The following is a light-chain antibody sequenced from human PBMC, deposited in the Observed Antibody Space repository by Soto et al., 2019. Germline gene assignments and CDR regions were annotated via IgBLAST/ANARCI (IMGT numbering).Light chain of an antibody. CDR3: QQYYSTPQT. CDR1: QSVLSSSNNKNY. CDR2: WAS. V-gene: IGKV4-1*01. J-gene: IGKJ1*01. Sequence: DIVMTQSPDSLAVSLGERATINCKSSQSVLSSSNNKNYLAWYQQKPGQPPKLLIYWASTRESGVPDRFSGSGSGTDFTLSISSLQAEDVALYYCQQYYSTPQTFGQGTKVEIK.